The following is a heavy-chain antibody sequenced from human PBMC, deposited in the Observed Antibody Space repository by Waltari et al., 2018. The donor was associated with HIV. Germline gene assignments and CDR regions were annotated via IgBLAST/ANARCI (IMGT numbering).Heavy chain of an antibody. CDR2: ISANNGNT. Sequence: QVQLVQSGSEVKKPGASVKVSCKNSGYTFTSYGISRVRQAPGQGLDWVGWISANNGNTHFAQKYQDRVTMTTDMSTSTAYMQLRSLRSDDTAVYYCARVGRGDQYDFWSASMTGGGDYWGQGTLVTVSS. J-gene: IGHJ4*02. D-gene: IGHD3-3*01. V-gene: IGHV1-18*01. CDR1: GYTFTSYG. CDR3: ARVGRGDQYDFWSASMTGGGDY.